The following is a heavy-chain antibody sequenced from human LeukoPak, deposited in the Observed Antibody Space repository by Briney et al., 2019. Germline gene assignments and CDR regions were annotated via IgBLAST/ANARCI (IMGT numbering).Heavy chain of an antibody. CDR3: ARSLEFSGIHVWASEDNWFDP. J-gene: IGHJ5*02. V-gene: IGHV1-18*01. CDR1: GYTFTSYG. Sequence: VASVKVSCKASGYTFTSYGISWVRQAPGQGLEWMGWISAYNGNTNYAQKLQGRVTMTTDTSTSTAYMELRSLRSDDTAVYYCARSLEFSGIHVWASEDNWFDPWGQGTLVTVSS. D-gene: IGHD3-16*01. CDR2: ISAYNGNT.